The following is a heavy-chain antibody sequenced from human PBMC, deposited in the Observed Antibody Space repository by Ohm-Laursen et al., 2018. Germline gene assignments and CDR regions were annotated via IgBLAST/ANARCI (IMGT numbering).Heavy chain of an antibody. CDR3: ARGVYAFDI. J-gene: IGHJ3*02. V-gene: IGHV3-7*01. CDR1: GFTFTNHW. CDR2: IKEDGSEI. Sequence: GSLRLSCAASGFTFTNHWMTWVRQAPGKGMEWVANIKEDGSEIYYVDSVKGRFTISRDNAKNSLHLEMNSLRVEDTAVYYCARGVYAFDIWGQGTMVTVSS. D-gene: IGHD3-10*01.